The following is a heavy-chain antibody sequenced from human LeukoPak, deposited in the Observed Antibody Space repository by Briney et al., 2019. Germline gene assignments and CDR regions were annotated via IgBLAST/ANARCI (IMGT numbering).Heavy chain of an antibody. Sequence: ASVKVSCKASGYTFTGYGISWVRQAPGQGLEWMGWISAYNGNTNYAQKLQGRVTMTRDTSTSTVYMELSSPRSEDTAVYYCARDLPDYSSSYDIWGQGTMVTVSS. CDR3: ARDLPDYSSSYDI. J-gene: IGHJ3*02. D-gene: IGHD6-13*01. CDR2: ISAYNGNT. V-gene: IGHV1-18*01. CDR1: GYTFTGYG.